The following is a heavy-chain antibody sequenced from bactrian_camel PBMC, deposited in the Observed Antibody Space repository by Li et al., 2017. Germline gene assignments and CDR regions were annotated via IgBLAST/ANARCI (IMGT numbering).Heavy chain of an antibody. CDR2: ISTGTGTT. J-gene: IGHJ6*01. CDR3: AAGRPKYNGLGTGADFGY. CDR1: GDTISRYC. D-gene: IGHD7*01. Sequence: QLVESGGGSVQVGGSLRLSCVASGDTISRYCMGWFRQIPDKAREGVATISTGTGTTYYADSVKGRFTISRDNAKNMLYLQMNSLKPEDTAMYYCAAGRPKYNGLGTGADFGYWGQGTQVTVS. V-gene: IGHV3S1*01.